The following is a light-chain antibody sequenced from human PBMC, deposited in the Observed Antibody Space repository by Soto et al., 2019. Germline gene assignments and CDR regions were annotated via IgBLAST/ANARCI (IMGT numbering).Light chain of an antibody. V-gene: IGKV1-5*01. CDR3: QQYNSYWT. CDR1: QSISSW. J-gene: IGKJ1*01. CDR2: DAS. Sequence: DIQITQSPSTLSASVRERVTITCRASQSISSWLAWYQQKPGKAPKLLIYDASSLESGVPSRFSGSGSGTEFTLSISSLQPDDFATYYCQQYNSYWTFGQGTKVDIK.